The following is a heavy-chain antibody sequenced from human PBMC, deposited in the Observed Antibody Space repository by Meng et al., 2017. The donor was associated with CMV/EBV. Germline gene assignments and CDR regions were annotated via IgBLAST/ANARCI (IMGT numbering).Heavy chain of an antibody. CDR2: ISAYNGNT. CDR1: GYTFTSYG. CDR3: ARATYYDFWSGYPPDV. V-gene: IGHV1-18*01. Sequence: ASVKVSCKASGYTFTSYGISWVRQAPGQGLEWMGWISAYNGNTNYAQKLQGRVTMTTDTSTSTAYMELRSLGSDDTAVYCCARATYYDFWSGYPPDVWGQGTTVTVSS. J-gene: IGHJ6*02. D-gene: IGHD3-3*01.